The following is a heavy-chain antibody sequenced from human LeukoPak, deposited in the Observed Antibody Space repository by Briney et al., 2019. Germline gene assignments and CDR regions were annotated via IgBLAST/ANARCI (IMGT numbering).Heavy chain of an antibody. CDR3: ARDRRQWELRGDFDC. Sequence: SETLSLTCTVSGGSISNTYYYWGWIRQPPGKGLEWIASIYYDGSTYYNPSLKSRVTISVDTSKNQISLKVSSVTAADTAVYYCARDRRQWELRGDFDCWGQGTLVTVSS. CDR1: GGSISNTYYY. V-gene: IGHV4-39*07. D-gene: IGHD1-26*01. J-gene: IGHJ4*02. CDR2: IYYDGST.